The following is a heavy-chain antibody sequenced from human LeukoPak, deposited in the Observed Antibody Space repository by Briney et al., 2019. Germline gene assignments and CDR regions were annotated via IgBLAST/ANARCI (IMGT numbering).Heavy chain of an antibody. V-gene: IGHV3-21*01. CDR2: ISSSSSYI. D-gene: IGHD6-13*01. Sequence: GGSLRPTCAASGFTFSSYSMNWVRQAPGKGLEWVSSISSSSSYIYYADSVKGRFTISRDNAKNSLYLQMNSLRAEDTAVYYCAREEEQLFDYWGQGTLVTVSS. CDR1: GFTFSSYS. CDR3: AREEEQLFDY. J-gene: IGHJ4*02.